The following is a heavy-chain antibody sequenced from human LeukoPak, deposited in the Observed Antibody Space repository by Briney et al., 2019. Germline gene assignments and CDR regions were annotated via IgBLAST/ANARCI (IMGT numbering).Heavy chain of an antibody. CDR2: IYPSGTT. CDR1: GGSTSSYY. J-gene: IGHJ4*02. Sequence: SETLSLTCTVSGGSTSSYYWSWIRQPAGKGLEWIGRIYPSGTTNYNPSLKSRVTMSVDTSKKQFSLKLSSVTAADTAVYYCARGGAAAGAFDYWGQGTLVTVPS. D-gene: IGHD6-13*01. CDR3: ARGGAAAGAFDY. V-gene: IGHV4-4*07.